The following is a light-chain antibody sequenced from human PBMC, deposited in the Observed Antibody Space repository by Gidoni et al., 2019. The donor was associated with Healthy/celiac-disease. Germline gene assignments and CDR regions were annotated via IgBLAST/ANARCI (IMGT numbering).Light chain of an antibody. V-gene: IGKV1-5*03. Sequence: DIQMTQSPSTLSASVGDSVTITCRAIQSISSWLAWYQQKPGKAPKLLIYKASSLESGVPSRFSGSGSGTEFTLTISSLQPDDFATYYCQQYNSYRTFGQGTKVEIK. CDR1: QSISSW. CDR3: QQYNSYRT. J-gene: IGKJ1*01. CDR2: KAS.